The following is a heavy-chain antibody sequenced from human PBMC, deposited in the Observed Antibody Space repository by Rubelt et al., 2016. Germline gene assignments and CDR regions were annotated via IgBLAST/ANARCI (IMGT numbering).Heavy chain of an antibody. V-gene: IGHV1-46*01. CDR1: GYTFTSYY. CDR2: INPSGGST. J-gene: IGHJ3*02. CDR3: ARDPGQLRGGNAFDI. D-gene: IGHD5-24*01. Sequence: QVQLVQSGSELKKPGASVKVSCKASGYTFTSYYMHWVRQAPGQGLEWMGIINPSGGSTSYAQKFQGRVTMTRDTSTSTVYMELSSLRSEDTTVYYCARDPGQLRGGNAFDIWGQGTMVTVSS.